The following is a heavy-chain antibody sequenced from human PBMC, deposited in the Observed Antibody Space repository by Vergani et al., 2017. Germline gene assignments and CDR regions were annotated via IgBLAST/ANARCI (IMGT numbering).Heavy chain of an antibody. CDR2: IYYSGST. Sequence: QVQLQESGPGLVKPSQTLSLTCTVSGGSISSGGYYWSWIRQHPGKGLEWIGYIYYSGSTYYNPSLKSRVTISVDTSKNQFSLKLNSVTAADTAMYYCGRMGGYDEGDAFRIGYFDSWGPGILVTVSS. J-gene: IGHJ4*02. V-gene: IGHV4-31*03. CDR3: GRMGGYDEGDAFRIGYFDS. D-gene: IGHD3-22*01. CDR1: GGSISSGGYY.